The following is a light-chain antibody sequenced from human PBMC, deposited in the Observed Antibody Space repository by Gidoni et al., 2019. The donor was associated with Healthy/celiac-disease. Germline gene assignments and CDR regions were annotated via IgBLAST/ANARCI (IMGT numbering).Light chain of an antibody. V-gene: IGKV1-39*01. Sequence: DIQMTQSPSFLSASVGDRVTITCRASQSISSYLNWYQQKPGKAPKLMIYAASSLQSGVPSRFSGSGSGTDFTLTISSLQPEDFATYYWQQSYSNPYTFGQGTKLEIK. CDR2: AAS. CDR3: QQSYSNPYT. J-gene: IGKJ2*01. CDR1: QSISSY.